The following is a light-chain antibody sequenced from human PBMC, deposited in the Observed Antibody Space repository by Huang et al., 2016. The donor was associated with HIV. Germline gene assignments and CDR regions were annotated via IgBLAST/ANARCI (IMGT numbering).Light chain of an antibody. Sequence: DIQMTQSPSSLSASVGERVTITCRASQNINSYLHWYQQKPGKAPQILIYDASNLQSWVPSRVIGGGSGTDFTLTISSLQPEDFATYYCQQTYSSPRTFGQGTKVDIK. V-gene: IGKV1-39*01. J-gene: IGKJ1*01. CDR2: DAS. CDR1: QNINSY. CDR3: QQTYSSPRT.